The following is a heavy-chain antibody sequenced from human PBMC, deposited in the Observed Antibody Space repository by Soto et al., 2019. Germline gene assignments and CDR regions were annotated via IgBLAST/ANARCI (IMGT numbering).Heavy chain of an antibody. D-gene: IGHD1-26*01. Sequence: GGSLRLSCAASEFTVSSNYLNWVRQAPGKGLECVSTIYSGGSTYCADSVKGRFTISRDNSKNTLYLQMNNLRAEDTAVYYCAGRVGATNYGMDVWGQGTTVTVSS. CDR2: IYSGGST. CDR3: AGRVGATNYGMDV. J-gene: IGHJ6*02. CDR1: EFTVSSNY. V-gene: IGHV3-53*01.